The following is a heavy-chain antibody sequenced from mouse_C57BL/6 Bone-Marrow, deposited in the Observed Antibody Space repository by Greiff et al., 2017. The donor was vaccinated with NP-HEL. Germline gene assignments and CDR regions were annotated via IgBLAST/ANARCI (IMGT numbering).Heavy chain of an antibody. CDR1: GYTFTSYW. Sequence: QVQLQQPGAELVRPGSSVKLSCKASGYTFTSYWMHWVKQRPIQGLEWIGNIDPSDSATHYNQKFKDKATLTVDKSSSTAYMQLSSLTSADSAVYYCAEGDDEGFAYWGQGTLVTVSA. D-gene: IGHD2-2*01. CDR3: AEGDDEGFAY. J-gene: IGHJ3*01. V-gene: IGHV1-52*01. CDR2: IDPSDSAT.